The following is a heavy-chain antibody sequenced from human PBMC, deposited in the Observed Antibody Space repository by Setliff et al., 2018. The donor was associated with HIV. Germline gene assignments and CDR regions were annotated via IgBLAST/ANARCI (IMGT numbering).Heavy chain of an antibody. CDR1: GFTFSSYS. D-gene: IGHD6-13*01. J-gene: IGHJ4*02. CDR3: AREGIAAAGSYSYGFGQIDY. V-gene: IGHV3-48*01. Sequence: LRLSCAASGFTFSSYSMNWVRQAPGKGLEWVSYISSSSSTIYYADSVKGRFTISRDNAKNSLYLQMNSLRAEDTAVYYCAREGIAAAGSYSYGFGQIDYWGQGTLVTVSA. CDR2: ISSSSSTI.